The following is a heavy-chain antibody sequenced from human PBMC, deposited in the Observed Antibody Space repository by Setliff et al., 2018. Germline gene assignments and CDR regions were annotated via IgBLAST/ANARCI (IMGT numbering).Heavy chain of an antibody. V-gene: IGHV1-2*06. Sequence: ASVKVSCKTSGFGFTTKYFLHWVRQAPGQGLEWMGRVFTATDDTQFRTEFQGRVAMTTDTSTGTAYMELSGLTSADTAIYYCIVNMVRPVTGLDSWGPGTLVTVSS. D-gene: IGHD2-15*01. CDR1: GFGFTTKYF. CDR3: IVNMVRPVTGLDS. J-gene: IGHJ4*02. CDR2: VFTATDDT.